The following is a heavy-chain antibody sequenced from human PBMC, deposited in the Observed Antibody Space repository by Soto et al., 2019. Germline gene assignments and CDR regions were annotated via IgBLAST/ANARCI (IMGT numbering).Heavy chain of an antibody. Sequence: SETLSLTCTVSGGSVSSGSYYWSWIRQPPGKGLEWIGYIYYSGSTNYNPSLKSRVTISVDTSKNQFSLKLSSVTAADTAMYYCARNGDCTRPGCIVGWFDPWGPGTLVTVSS. CDR3: ARNGDCTRPGCIVGWFDP. CDR1: GGSVSSGSYY. D-gene: IGHD2-8*01. CDR2: IYYSGST. V-gene: IGHV4-61*01. J-gene: IGHJ5*02.